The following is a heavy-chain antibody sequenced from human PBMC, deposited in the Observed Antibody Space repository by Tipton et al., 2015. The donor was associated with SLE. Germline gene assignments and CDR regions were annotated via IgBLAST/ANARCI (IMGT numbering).Heavy chain of an antibody. V-gene: IGHV1-18*01. CDR2: ISAYNGNT. Sequence: QLVQSGAEVRKPGASVKVSCKASGYTFTSYGISWVRQAPGQGLEWMGWISAYNGNTNYAQKLQGRVTMTTDTSTSTAYMELRSLRSDDTAVYYCARESSSWTGYYYYGMDVWGQGTTVTVSS. J-gene: IGHJ6*02. D-gene: IGHD6-13*01. CDR3: ARESSSWTGYYYYGMDV. CDR1: GYTFTSYG.